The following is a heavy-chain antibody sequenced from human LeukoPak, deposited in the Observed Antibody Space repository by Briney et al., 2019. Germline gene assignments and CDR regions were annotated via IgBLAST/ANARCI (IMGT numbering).Heavy chain of an antibody. CDR2: IYYSGST. CDR3: AGGVGGIYYYYYGMDV. V-gene: IGHV4-59*08. J-gene: IGHJ6*02. Sequence: PSETLSLTCTVSGGSISSYYWSWIRQPPGKGLEWIGYIYYSGSTNYNPSLKSRVTISVDTSKNQFPLKLSSVTAADTAVYYCAGGVGGIYYYYYGMDVWGQGTTVTVSS. D-gene: IGHD2-8*01. CDR1: GGSISSYY.